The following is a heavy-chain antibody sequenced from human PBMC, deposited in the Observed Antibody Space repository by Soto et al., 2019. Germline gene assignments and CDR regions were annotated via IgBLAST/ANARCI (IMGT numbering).Heavy chain of an antibody. D-gene: IGHD6-13*01. CDR3: ALAGYSSSWYPRSLVY. V-gene: IGHV1-58*01. Sequence: QMQLVQSGPEVKKPGTSVKVSCKASGFTFTSSAVQWVRQARGQRLEWIGWIVVGSGNTNYAQKFQERVTITRDMSTSTAYMELSSLRSEDTAVYYCALAGYSSSWYPRSLVYWGQGTLLTVSS. J-gene: IGHJ4*02. CDR2: IVVGSGNT. CDR1: GFTFTSSA.